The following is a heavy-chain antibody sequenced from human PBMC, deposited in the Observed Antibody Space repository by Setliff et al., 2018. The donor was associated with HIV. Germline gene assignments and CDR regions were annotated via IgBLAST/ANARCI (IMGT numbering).Heavy chain of an antibody. Sequence: PGGSLRLSCAASGLTFNSYALSWVRQAPGKGLEWVSGIGGAYDGNTYHADSVKGRFTIFRENSKNILYLQMSNLRAEDTALYYCAKVMITTTWAFDFWGQGTPVTVSS. CDR1: GLTFNSYA. V-gene: IGHV3-23*01. J-gene: IGHJ4*02. D-gene: IGHD1-26*01. CDR2: IGGAYDGNT. CDR3: AKVMITTTWAFDF.